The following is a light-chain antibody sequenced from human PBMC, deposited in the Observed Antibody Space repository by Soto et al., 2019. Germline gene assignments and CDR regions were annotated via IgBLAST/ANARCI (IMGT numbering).Light chain of an antibody. CDR1: TSDVGGYDY. V-gene: IGLV2-14*01. CDR3: DSFTRSRAYV. CDR2: EVS. J-gene: IGLJ1*01. Sequence: QSALTQPASGSGSPGQSITISCTGTTSDVGGYDYVSWYLQQSGKAPKLIIYEVSSRPSGVSNRFSGSKSGNTASLTISGLQADDGAYYYCDSFTRSRAYVFGVGTKLTVL.